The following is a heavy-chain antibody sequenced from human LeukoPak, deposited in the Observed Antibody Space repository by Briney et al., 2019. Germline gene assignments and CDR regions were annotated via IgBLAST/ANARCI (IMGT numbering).Heavy chain of an antibody. V-gene: IGHV3-21*01. CDR1: GFTFSSYW. Sequence: GGSLRLSCAASGFTFSSYWMHWVRQVPGKGLEWVSSISSSSSYIYYADSVKGRFTISRDNAKNSLYLQMNSLRAEDTAVYYCERDKKPTDYWGQGTLVTVSS. D-gene: IGHD4-17*01. J-gene: IGHJ4*02. CDR3: ERDKKPTDY. CDR2: ISSSSSYI.